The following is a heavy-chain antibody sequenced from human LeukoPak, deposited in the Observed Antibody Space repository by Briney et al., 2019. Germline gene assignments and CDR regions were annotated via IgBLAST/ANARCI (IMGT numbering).Heavy chain of an antibody. J-gene: IGHJ3*02. CDR2: INWNGGST. Sequence: PGGSLRLSCAASGFTFDDYGMSWVRQAPGKGLEGVSGINWNGGSTGYADSVKGRFTIPRDNAKNYLYLQMNSPRAEDTALYYCARDRQYDFWGGYYPDAFDIWGQGTMVSVSS. CDR3: ARDRQYDFWGGYYPDAFDI. CDR1: GFTFDDYG. V-gene: IGHV3-20*04. D-gene: IGHD3-3*01.